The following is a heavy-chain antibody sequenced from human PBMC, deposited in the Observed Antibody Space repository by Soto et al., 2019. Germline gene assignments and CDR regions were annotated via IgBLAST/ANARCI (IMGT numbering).Heavy chain of an antibody. CDR3: ARGAFCGGAPGCRDMDV. J-gene: IGHJ6*02. CDR1: GYTFISYS. V-gene: IGHV1-18*01. Sequence: QIQLVQSVGEVKKPGASVKVSCKSSGYTFISYSMTWVRQAPGQGLEWMGRISAYNGNTNYAQKFQGRVTMTTDTSTSTAYMELRSLRSDDTAVYYCARGAFCGGAPGCRDMDVWGQGTTVTVSS. D-gene: IGHD2-21*01. CDR2: ISAYNGNT.